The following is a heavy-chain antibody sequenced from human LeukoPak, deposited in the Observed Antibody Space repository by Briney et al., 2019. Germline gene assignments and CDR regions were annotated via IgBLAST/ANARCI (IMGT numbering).Heavy chain of an antibody. J-gene: IGHJ4*02. D-gene: IGHD3-22*01. CDR2: FYLGDSDA. CDR3: ARSRCCHDINAYSDY. Sequence: ESLKISCKGSCDSFSSYWLGWVRQMPGEGLEWMGNFYLGDSDARYSTFFQGQVTISDDKSISTAYLQWSILNASDTAKYYCARSRCCHDINAYSDYWGQGTLVTVSS. CDR1: CDSFSSYW. V-gene: IGHV5-51*01.